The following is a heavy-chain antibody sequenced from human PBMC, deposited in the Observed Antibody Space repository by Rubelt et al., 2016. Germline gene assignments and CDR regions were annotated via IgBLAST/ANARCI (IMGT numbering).Heavy chain of an antibody. J-gene: IGHJ4*02. Sequence: QVQLVQSGAEVKKPGSSVKVSCKASGGTFSSYAISWVRQAPGQGLEWMGRIIPILGIANYAQKFQGRVTITADKSTSTAYMELSSLRSEDTAVYYCARVSLHDYGDYIPFDYWGQGTLVTVSS. CDR2: IIPILGIA. D-gene: IGHD4-17*01. CDR1: GGTFSSYA. CDR3: ARVSLHDYGDYIPFDY. V-gene: IGHV1-69*04.